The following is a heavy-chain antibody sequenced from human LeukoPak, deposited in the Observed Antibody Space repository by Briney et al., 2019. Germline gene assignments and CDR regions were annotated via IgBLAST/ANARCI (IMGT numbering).Heavy chain of an antibody. V-gene: IGHV1-69*04. CDR3: ASAVGYSGYYSSLYYGMDV. CDR1: GGTFSSYA. J-gene: IGHJ6*02. D-gene: IGHD5-12*01. CDR2: IIPILGIA. Sequence: SVKVSCKASGGTFSSYAISWVRQAPGQGLEWMGRIIPILGIANYAQKFQGRVTITADKSTSTAYMELSSLRSEDTAVYYCASAVGYSGYYSSLYYGMDVWGQGTTVTVSS.